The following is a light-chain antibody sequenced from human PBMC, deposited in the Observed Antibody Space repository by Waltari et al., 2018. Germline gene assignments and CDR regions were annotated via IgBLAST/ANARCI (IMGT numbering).Light chain of an antibody. CDR1: QSVSYSSRNQSY. Sequence: DIVMTQSPDSLAVSLGERATINCTSRQSVSYSSRNQSYLPWYQQKPGQPPKLLIYWASTRESGVPDRFSGSGYGTDFTLTISSLQAEDVAVYYCHQYYSTPWTFGQGTKVEIK. V-gene: IGKV4-1*01. CDR3: HQYYSTPWT. J-gene: IGKJ1*01. CDR2: WAS.